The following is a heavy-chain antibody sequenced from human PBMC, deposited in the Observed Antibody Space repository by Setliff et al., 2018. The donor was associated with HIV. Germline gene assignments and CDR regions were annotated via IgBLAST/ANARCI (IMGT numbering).Heavy chain of an antibody. Sequence: SETLSLTCSVSGASITSHNWNWIRQSPGKGLEWIGEINFSGGTNYNPSLKSRVTISVDTSKDQFSLKLNSVTAADTAVYYCARGRHGLGLDVWGQGTLVTVSS. J-gene: IGHJ4*02. CDR3: ARGRHGLGLDV. CDR2: INFSGGT. CDR1: GASITSHN. V-gene: IGHV4-34*01. D-gene: IGHD3-10*01.